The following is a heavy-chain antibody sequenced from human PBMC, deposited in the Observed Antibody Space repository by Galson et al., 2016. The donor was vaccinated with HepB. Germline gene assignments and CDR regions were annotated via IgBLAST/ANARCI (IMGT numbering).Heavy chain of an antibody. D-gene: IGHD6-13*01. CDR1: GGSISSSSYY. Sequence: ETLSLTCTVSGGSISSSSYYWDWIRQPPGKGLEWIGSIYYSGSTYYNPSLKSRVTISVDTSKNQFTLKLTSVTATDTAVYYCASHGPKVRSWWGKWFDPWGQGTLVTVSS. J-gene: IGHJ5*02. V-gene: IGHV4-39*01. CDR3: ASHGPKVRSWWGKWFDP. CDR2: IYYSGST.